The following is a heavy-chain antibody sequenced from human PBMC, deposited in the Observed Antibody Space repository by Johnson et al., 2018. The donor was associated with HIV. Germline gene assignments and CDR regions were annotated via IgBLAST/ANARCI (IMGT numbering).Heavy chain of an antibody. CDR1: GFTFSSYG. V-gene: IGHV3-30*03. CDR3: ARDGRDLVTRGAYDI. Sequence: VESGGGVVQPGRSLRLSCVASGFTFSSYGMHWVRQAPGKGLEWVAIVSYDGSKKYYPDSVKGRFTISRDNSKNTLYLQMNSLRAEDTAVYYCARDGRDLVTRGAYDIWGQGTVVTVSS. CDR2: VSYDGSKK. D-gene: IGHD5-18*01. J-gene: IGHJ3*02.